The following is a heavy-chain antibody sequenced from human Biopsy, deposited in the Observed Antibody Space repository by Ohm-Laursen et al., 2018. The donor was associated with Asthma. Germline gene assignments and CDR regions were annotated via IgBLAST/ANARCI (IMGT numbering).Heavy chain of an antibody. CDR1: GGSIRSHD. J-gene: IGHJ5*02. V-gene: IGHV4-59*11. D-gene: IGHD2-15*01. Sequence: PPGTLSLTCGVSGGSIRSHDWTWIRLPPGKGLEYIGDVSHTGSTNYNPSLKSRVTMSLDTSKSQFSLRLTSVTPADTAVYYCARLADCSGGACYSYGWFDPWGQGTRVTVSS. CDR2: VSHTGST. CDR3: ARLADCSGGACYSYGWFDP.